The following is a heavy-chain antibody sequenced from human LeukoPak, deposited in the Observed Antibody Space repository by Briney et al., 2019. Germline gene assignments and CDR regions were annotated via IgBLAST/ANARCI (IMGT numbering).Heavy chain of an antibody. CDR1: GFTFSSYA. J-gene: IGHJ6*03. D-gene: IGHD3-3*01. V-gene: IGHV3-23*01. CDR3: AKHRDYDFWSGYYYMDV. Sequence: PGGSLRLSCAASGFTFSSYAMSWVRQAPGKGLEWVSAISGSGGSTYYADSVKGRFTISRDNSKNTLYLQMNSLRAEDTAVYYCAKHRDYDFWSGYYYMDVWGKGTTVTVSS. CDR2: ISGSGGST.